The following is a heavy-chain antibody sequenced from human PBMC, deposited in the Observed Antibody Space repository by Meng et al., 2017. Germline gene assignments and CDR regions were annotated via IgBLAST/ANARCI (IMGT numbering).Heavy chain of an antibody. J-gene: IGHJ6*02. CDR3: AKRYDSRPYYYGMDV. D-gene: IGHD3-22*01. V-gene: IGHV3-23*01. CDR2: ISGSGGST. CDR1: GFTFSSYA. Sequence: GESLKISCAASGFTFSSYAMSWVRQAPGKGLEWVSAISGSGGSTYYADSVKGRFTISRDNSKNTLYLQMNSLRAEDTAVYYCAKRYDSRPYYYGMDVWGQGTMVTVSS.